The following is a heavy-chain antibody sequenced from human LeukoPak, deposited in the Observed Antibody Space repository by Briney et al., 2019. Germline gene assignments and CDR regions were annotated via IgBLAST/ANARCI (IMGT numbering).Heavy chain of an antibody. V-gene: IGHV4-34*01. CDR3: ARGGEWFGGLWFDY. J-gene: IGHJ5*01. Sequence: SETLSLTCAVSGGSFGDFYWSWIRQPPGKGLEWIGEINHSGSTNYNPSLKSRVTISVDTSKNQFSLKLSSVTAADTAVYYCARGGEWFGGLWFDYWGQGTLVTVSS. D-gene: IGHD3-10*01. CDR1: GGSFGDFY. CDR2: INHSGST.